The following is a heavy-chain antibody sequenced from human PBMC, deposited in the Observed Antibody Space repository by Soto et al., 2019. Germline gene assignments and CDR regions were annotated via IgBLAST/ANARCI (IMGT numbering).Heavy chain of an antibody. CDR3: ARHRAITMIVGYFDY. J-gene: IGHJ4*02. CDR1: GDSISSYY. Sequence: SETLSLTCTVSGDSISSYYWSWIRQPPGKGLEWIGYIYYSGSTNYNPSLKSRVTISVDTSKNQFSLKLSSVTAADTAVYYCARHRAITMIVGYFDYWGQGTLVTVSS. V-gene: IGHV4-59*08. CDR2: IYYSGST. D-gene: IGHD3-22*01.